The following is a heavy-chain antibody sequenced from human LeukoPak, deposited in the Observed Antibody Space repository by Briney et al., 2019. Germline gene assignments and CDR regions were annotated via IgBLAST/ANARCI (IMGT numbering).Heavy chain of an antibody. CDR3: ARDHLEPGTTRDFDY. CDR2: ISSSSSYI. D-gene: IGHD1-7*01. CDR1: GFTFSSYS. J-gene: IGHJ4*02. V-gene: IGHV3-21*01. Sequence: PGGSLRLSCVASGFTFSSYSMNWVRQAPGKGLEWVPSISSSSSYIYYADSVKGRFTISRDNAKNSLYLQMNSLRAEDTAVYYCARDHLEPGTTRDFDYWGQGTLVTVS.